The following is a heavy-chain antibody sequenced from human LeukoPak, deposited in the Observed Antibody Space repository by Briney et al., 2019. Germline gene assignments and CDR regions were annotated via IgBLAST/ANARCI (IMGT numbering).Heavy chain of an antibody. D-gene: IGHD3-16*01. CDR2: ISYDGSNK. CDR3: AKDLDDYVWGSHFDY. Sequence: PGGSLRLSCAASGFTFSSYGMHWVRQAPGKGLEWVAVISYDGSNKYYADSVKGRFTISRDNSKNTLYLQMNSLRAEDTAVYYCAKDLDDYVWGSHFDYWGQGTLVTVSS. V-gene: IGHV3-30*18. CDR1: GFTFSSYG. J-gene: IGHJ4*02.